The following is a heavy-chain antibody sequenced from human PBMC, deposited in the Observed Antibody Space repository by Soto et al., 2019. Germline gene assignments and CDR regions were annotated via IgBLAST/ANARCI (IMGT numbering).Heavy chain of an antibody. CDR2: IYHSGST. CDR3: TRGGDAYKNGH. D-gene: IGHD2-21*01. CDR1: GGSISSGGYS. Sequence: SETLSLTCAVSGGSISSGGYSWSWIRQPPGKGLEWIGYIYHSGSTYYNPSLKSRVTMSVDTSKNQFSLKLTSVNAADTAVYYCTRGGDAYKNGHWGQGTLVTVYS. J-gene: IGHJ4*02. V-gene: IGHV4-30-2*02.